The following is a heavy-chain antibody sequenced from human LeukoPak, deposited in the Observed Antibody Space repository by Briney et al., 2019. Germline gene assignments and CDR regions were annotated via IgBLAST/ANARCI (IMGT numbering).Heavy chain of an antibody. CDR1: GLTFSNYA. CDR3: AKARGGTYRTYYFDY. J-gene: IGHJ4*02. CDR2: SGSGGDT. V-gene: IGHV3-23*01. Sequence: PGGSLRLSYVASGLTFSNYAMNWVRQAPGKGLKWVSVSGSGGDTYYVDSVKGRFTTSRDNSKNTLYLQMNSLRAEDTAVYYCAKARGGTYRTYYFDYWGQGTLVTVSS. D-gene: IGHD1-26*01.